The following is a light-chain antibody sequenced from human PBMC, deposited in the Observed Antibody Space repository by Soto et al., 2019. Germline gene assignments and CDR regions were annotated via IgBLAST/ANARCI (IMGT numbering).Light chain of an antibody. CDR1: ISDFVVYNY. Sequence: QSALTQPASVSGSPGQSITISCSGTISDFVVYNYVSWYQQHPGKAPKLMLYGVSKRPSGVSNRFSGSKSGNTASLTISWLQAEDEADYYCNSYTSASTYVFGTGTKLTVL. J-gene: IGLJ1*01. CDR2: GVS. V-gene: IGLV2-14*01. CDR3: NSYTSASTYV.